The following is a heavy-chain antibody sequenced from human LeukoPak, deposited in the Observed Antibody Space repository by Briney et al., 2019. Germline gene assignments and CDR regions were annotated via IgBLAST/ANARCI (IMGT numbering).Heavy chain of an antibody. J-gene: IGHJ5*02. CDR1: GFTFSSYS. D-gene: IGHD6-19*01. CDR2: ISSSSSYI. Sequence: PGGSLRLSCAASGFTFSSYSMNWVRQAPGKGLEWVSSISSSSSYIYYADSVKGRFTISRDNAKNSLYLQMNSLRAEDTAVYHCASSSRSWFDPWGQGTLVTFSS. V-gene: IGHV3-21*01. CDR3: ASSSRSWFDP.